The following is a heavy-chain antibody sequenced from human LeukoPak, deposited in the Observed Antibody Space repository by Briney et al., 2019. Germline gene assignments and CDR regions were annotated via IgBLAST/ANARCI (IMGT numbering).Heavy chain of an antibody. V-gene: IGHV5-51*01. J-gene: IGHJ5*02. Sequence: GESLKISCKGSGYSFASFWIGWVRQKPGKGLEWMGVIYPADSDTRYSPSFQGQVTISADKSTSTAYLQWSTLKASDTAIYYCARQSAAAQYTNWFDPWGQGTLVTVSS. D-gene: IGHD2-2*01. CDR3: ARQSAAAQYTNWFDP. CDR1: GYSFASFW. CDR2: IYPADSDT.